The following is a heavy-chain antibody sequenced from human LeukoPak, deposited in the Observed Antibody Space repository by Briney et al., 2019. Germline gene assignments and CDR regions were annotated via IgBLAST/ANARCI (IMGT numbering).Heavy chain of an antibody. D-gene: IGHD1-14*01. J-gene: IGHJ4*02. Sequence: SQTLSLTCAISGDSVSSNTAAWNWLRQSPSRGLEWLGRTYYRSKWYNDYAISVKSRLAVNPDPSKNQFSLQLNSMTPEDTAVYYCARDAPGPDTSFDYWSQGTLVTVSS. V-gene: IGHV6-1*01. CDR3: ARDAPGPDTSFDY. CDR2: TYYRSKWYN. CDR1: GDSVSSNTAA.